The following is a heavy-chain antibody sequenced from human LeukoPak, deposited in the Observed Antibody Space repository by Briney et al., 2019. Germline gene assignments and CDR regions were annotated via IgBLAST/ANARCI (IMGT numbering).Heavy chain of an antibody. V-gene: IGHV3-30-3*01. J-gene: IGHJ4*02. CDR3: ALTVAG. CDR1: GFTFSSYA. Sequence: PGGSLRLSCAASGFTFSSYAMHWVRQAPGKGLEWVAVIPYDGSNKYYADSVKGRFTISRDNSKNTLYLQMNSLRAEDTAVYYCALTVAGWGQGTLVTVSS. D-gene: IGHD6-19*01. CDR2: IPYDGSNK.